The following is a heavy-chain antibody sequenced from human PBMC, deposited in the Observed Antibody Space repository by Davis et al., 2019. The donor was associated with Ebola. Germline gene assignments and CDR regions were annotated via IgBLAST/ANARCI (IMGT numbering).Heavy chain of an antibody. D-gene: IGHD3-10*01. Sequence: GESLKIPCVAPGFNYSRNSMNWVRQAPGKGLEWVSYISSSSTTIYYADSVKGRFTISRDNAKNALYLQMNSLRDEDTAVYYCARAGMVQGVITKWDGYWGQGTLVTVSS. CDR3: ARAGMVQGVITKWDGY. CDR1: GFNYSRNS. V-gene: IGHV3-48*02. J-gene: IGHJ4*02. CDR2: ISSSSTTI.